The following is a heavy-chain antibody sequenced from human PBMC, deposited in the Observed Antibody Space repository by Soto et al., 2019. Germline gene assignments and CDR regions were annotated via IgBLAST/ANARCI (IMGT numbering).Heavy chain of an antibody. V-gene: IGHV1-8*01. CDR1: GYTVTSYD. J-gene: IGHJ5*02. CDR2: MNPNSGNT. D-gene: IGHD3-3*01. Sequence: ASVKVSCKASGYTVTSYDINWVRQATGQVLEWMGWMNPNSGNTGYAQKFQGRVTMTRNTSISTAYMELSGLRSEDTAVYYCARGRFTIFGVVIIEDNWFDPWGQGTLVTVSS. CDR3: ARGRFTIFGVVIIEDNWFDP.